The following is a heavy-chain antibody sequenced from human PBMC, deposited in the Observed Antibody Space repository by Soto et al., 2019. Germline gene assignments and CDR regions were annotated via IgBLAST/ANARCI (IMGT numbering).Heavy chain of an antibody. CDR1: GFTFSGFG. J-gene: IGHJ2*01. CDR3: ARAYSYGSYWYFDL. V-gene: IGHV1-18*04. D-gene: IGHD5-18*01. Sequence: QLQLVQSGAAVKNPGASVKVSCKASGFTFSGFGITWVRQAPGQGLEWMGWITDSNGNTNYAQNLQGRVTMTTDTSTSTAYMELWRMRSDETAVYYCARAYSYGSYWYFDLWGRGTLVTVSS. CDR2: ITDSNGNT.